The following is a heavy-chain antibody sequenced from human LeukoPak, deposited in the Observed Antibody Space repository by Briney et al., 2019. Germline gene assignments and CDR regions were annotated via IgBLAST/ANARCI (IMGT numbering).Heavy chain of an antibody. V-gene: IGHV3-30-3*01. CDR1: GFTFSSYT. CDR3: ASGNSHAFDI. CDR2: ISYDGSNK. J-gene: IGHJ3*02. Sequence: PGRTLRLSCAASGFTFSSYTMHWVRQAPGKGLEWVAVISYDGSNKYYADSVKGRFTISRDNSKNTLYLQMNSLRAEDTAVYYCASGNSHAFDIWGQGTMVTVSS.